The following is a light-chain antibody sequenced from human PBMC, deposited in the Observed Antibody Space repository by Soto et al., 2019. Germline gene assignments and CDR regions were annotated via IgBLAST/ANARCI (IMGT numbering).Light chain of an antibody. CDR3: QKYNSAPFT. Sequence: DIQMTQSPSSLSASVGDRVTITCRASQGIFDYVAWYQQKPGKVPKLLVFGASTLQSGVPSRFSGSGSGTDFTLTISSLQLDDVATYYCQKYNSAPFTFGPGTNVDIK. CDR2: GAS. V-gene: IGKV1-27*01. J-gene: IGKJ3*01. CDR1: QGIFDY.